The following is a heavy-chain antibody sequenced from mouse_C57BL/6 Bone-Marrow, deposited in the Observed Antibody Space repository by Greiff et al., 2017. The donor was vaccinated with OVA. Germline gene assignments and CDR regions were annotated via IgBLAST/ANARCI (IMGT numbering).Heavy chain of an antibody. CDR1: GYTFTDYE. V-gene: IGHV1-15*01. D-gene: IGHD2-5*01. CDR2: IDPETGGT. J-gene: IGHJ2*01. Sequence: VQLVESGAELVRPGASVTLSCKASGYTFTDYEMHWVKQTPVHGLEWIGAIDPETGGTAYNQKFKGKAILTADKSSSTSYMELRSLTSEDSAVYYCTYIVTTGYWGQGTTLTVSS. CDR3: TYIVTTGY.